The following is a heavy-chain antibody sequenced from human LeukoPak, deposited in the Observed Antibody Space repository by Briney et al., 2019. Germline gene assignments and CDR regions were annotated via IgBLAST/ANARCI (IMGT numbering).Heavy chain of an antibody. CDR2: INASNGNT. V-gene: IGHV1-3*01. CDR1: GYTFTSYA. CDR3: ARDLGYCSGGSCYSYWFDP. J-gene: IGHJ5*02. D-gene: IGHD2-15*01. Sequence: SVKVSCKASGYTFTSYAMHWVRQAPGQRLEWMGWINASNGNTKYSQKFQGRVTITRDTSASTAYMELSSLRSEDTAVYYCARDLGYCSGGSCYSYWFDPWGQGTLVTVSS.